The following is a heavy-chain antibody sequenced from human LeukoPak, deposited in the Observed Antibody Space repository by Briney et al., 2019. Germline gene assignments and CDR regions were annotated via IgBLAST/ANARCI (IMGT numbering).Heavy chain of an antibody. J-gene: IGHJ4*02. CDR1: GCSISSHY. CDR2: IYYSGST. CDR3: ARDPYGGKPKGYFDY. V-gene: IGHV4-59*11. Sequence: SETLSLTCTVSGCSISSHYMSWIRQPPGKGLEWIGYIYYSGSTNYNPSLKSRVSISVDTSKNQFSLKLSSVTAADTAVYYCARDPYGGKPKGYFDYWGQGTLVTVSS. D-gene: IGHD4-23*01.